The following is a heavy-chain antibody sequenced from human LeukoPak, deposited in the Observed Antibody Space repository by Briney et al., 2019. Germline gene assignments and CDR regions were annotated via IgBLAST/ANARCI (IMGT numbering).Heavy chain of an antibody. CDR1: AFSLSSNGVG. J-gene: IGHJ4*02. CDR2: ISWQHHQ. CDR3: ALRGMVVGVVITFDY. D-gene: IGHD3-3*01. V-gene: IGHV2-5*01. Sequence: SGPTLVKPLSTLALTCSFSAFSLSSNGVGVGWMREPPGNAMEWLTFISWQHHQHYNPSQKTRPTITKHTSKNQVVLTMTNMAPVDTATYSCALRGMVVGVVITFDYWSQGTLVTVSS.